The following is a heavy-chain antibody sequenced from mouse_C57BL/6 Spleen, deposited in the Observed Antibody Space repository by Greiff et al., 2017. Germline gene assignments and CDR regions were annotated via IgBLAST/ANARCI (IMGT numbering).Heavy chain of an antibody. CDR1: GYTFTSYW. CDR2: IDPSDSYT. J-gene: IGHJ2*01. Sequence: QVQLQQPGAELVMPGASVKLSCKASGYTFTSYWMHWVKPRPGQGLEWIGEIDPSDSYTNYNQKFKGKSTLTVDKSSSTAYMQLSSLTSEDSAVYYCARSYGSSPDYWGQGTTLTVSS. V-gene: IGHV1-69*01. CDR3: ARSYGSSPDY. D-gene: IGHD1-1*01.